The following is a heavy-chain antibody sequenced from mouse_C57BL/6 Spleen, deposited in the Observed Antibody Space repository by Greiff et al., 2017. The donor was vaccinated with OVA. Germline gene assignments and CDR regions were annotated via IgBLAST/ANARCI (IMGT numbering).Heavy chain of an antibody. V-gene: IGHV1-82*01. Sequence: VQLQESGPELVKPGASVKISCKASGYAFSSSWMNWVKQRPGKGLEWIGRIYPGDGDTNYNGKFKGKATLTAYKSSSTAYMQLISLTSEDSAVYFCARSDYGSSTGFDYWGQGTTLTVSS. J-gene: IGHJ2*01. CDR3: ARSDYGSSTGFDY. CDR2: IYPGDGDT. CDR1: GYAFSSSW. D-gene: IGHD1-1*01.